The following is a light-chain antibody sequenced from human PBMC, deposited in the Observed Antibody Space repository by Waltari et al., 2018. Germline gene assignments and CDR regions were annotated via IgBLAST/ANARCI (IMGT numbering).Light chain of an antibody. CDR1: STYNF. J-gene: IGLJ3*02. CDR2: ENN. CDR3: GTWDNSVSVSV. Sequence: QSVLTQPPSVSAAPGQKVTISCSGASTYNFVSWYQQVPGTAPKLLIYENNKRPSGSPHRFPGAKSGTSATLVITGHQTGDEADYYCGTWDNSVSVSVFGGGTKLTVL. V-gene: IGLV1-51*02.